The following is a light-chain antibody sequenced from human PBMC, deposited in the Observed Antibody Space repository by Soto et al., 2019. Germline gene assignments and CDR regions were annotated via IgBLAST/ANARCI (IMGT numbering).Light chain of an antibody. Sequence: SYELTQPPSVSVSPGQTASITCSGDNLGDKYACWYQQKPGQSPVLVIYQDSKRPSGLPERFSGSNSGNTATLTISGTQAMDEADYYCQAWASSNWVFGGGTKLTVL. V-gene: IGLV3-1*01. J-gene: IGLJ3*02. CDR3: QAWASSNWV. CDR1: NLGDKY. CDR2: QDS.